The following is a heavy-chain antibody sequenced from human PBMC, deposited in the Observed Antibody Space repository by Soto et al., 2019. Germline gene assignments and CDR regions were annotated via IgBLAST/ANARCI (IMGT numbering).Heavy chain of an antibody. D-gene: IGHD6-6*01. CDR1: GFTFRTYN. CDR2: VSSGSSNI. Sequence: EVELVESGGGLVKPGESLKLSCAASGFTFRTYNMIWVRQAPGKGLEWLASVSSGSSNIYYAASVKGRVTISRDNAQNSLFLQINSLSAEDTAVYYCARQYPSSSRHFDHWGQGTLVTVSA. CDR3: ARQYPSSSRHFDH. J-gene: IGHJ4*02. V-gene: IGHV3-21*01.